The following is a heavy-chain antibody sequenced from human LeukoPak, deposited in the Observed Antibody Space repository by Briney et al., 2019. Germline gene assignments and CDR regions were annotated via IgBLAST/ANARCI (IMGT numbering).Heavy chain of an antibody. CDR2: INHSGST. Sequence: PSETLSLTCAVYGGSFSGYYWSWIRQPPGKGLEWIGEINHSGSTNYNPSLKSRVTISVDTSKNQFSLKLSSVTAGDTAVYYCADRCYYDSSGYCYWGQGTLVTVSS. CDR1: GGSFSGYY. V-gene: IGHV4-34*01. CDR3: ADRCYYDSSGYCY. J-gene: IGHJ4*02. D-gene: IGHD3-22*01.